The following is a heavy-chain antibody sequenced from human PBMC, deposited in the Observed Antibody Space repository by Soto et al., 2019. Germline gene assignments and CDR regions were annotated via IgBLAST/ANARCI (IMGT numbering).Heavy chain of an antibody. D-gene: IGHD2-2*01. CDR1: GFTVSNTY. Sequence: GGSLRLSCAASGFTVSNTYMTWVRQPPGKGLECVSVIYTAGGTNYADSVKGRFIISRGNSKNTLYLQMNSLRAEDTAVYYCARALPVAKGGFDPWGQGTLVTVSS. CDR2: IYTAGGT. CDR3: ARALPVAKGGFDP. V-gene: IGHV3-53*01. J-gene: IGHJ5*02.